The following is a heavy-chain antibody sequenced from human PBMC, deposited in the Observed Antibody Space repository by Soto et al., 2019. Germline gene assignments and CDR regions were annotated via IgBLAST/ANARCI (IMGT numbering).Heavy chain of an antibody. CDR1: GYRFNTYW. CDR3: ARREYSYGFFDN. CDR2: IYPDDSES. J-gene: IGHJ4*02. V-gene: IGHV5-51*01. Sequence: GESLKISCNGYGYRFNTYWIAWVRQMPGKGLEWMGIIYPDDSESRDSPSFQGDVTISVDKSTTTAYLEWSSLKASDTAVYYCARREYSYGFFDNWGQGTKVTVSS. D-gene: IGHD4-4*01.